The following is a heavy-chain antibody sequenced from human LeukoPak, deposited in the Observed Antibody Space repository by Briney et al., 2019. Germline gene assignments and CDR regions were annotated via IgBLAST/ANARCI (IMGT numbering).Heavy chain of an antibody. CDR1: GGSFSGYY. J-gene: IGHJ4*02. CDR3: ATRGHYYDSSGYSVTRLFYFDY. V-gene: IGHV4-34*01. Sequence: SETLSLTCAVYGGSFSGYYWSWIRQPPGKGLEWIGEINHSGSTNYNPSLKSRVTISVDTSKNQFPLKLSSVTAADTAVYYCATRGHYYDSSGYSVTRLFYFDYWGQGTLVTVSS. D-gene: IGHD3-22*01. CDR2: INHSGST.